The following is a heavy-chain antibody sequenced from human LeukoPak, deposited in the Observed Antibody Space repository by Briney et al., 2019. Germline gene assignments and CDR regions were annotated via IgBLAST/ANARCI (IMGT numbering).Heavy chain of an antibody. D-gene: IGHD4-17*01. J-gene: IGHJ6*02. CDR1: GFTFSRYE. V-gene: IGHV3-48*03. CDR2: ISNSDSTV. CDR3: ARVEDDYGDYYYGMDV. Sequence: PGGSLRLSCAASGFTFSRYEMNWVRQAPGKGLEWVSYISNSDSTVHYPDSVKGRFTISRDNAQNSLYLQMSSLRAEDTAAYYCARVEDDYGDYYYGMDVWGQGTTVTVYS.